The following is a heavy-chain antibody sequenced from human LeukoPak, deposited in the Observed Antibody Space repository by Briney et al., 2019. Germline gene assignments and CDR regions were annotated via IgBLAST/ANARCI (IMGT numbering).Heavy chain of an antibody. Sequence: GASVKVSCKASGYTFTSYGISWVRQAPGQGPEWMGWISAYNGNTNYVQKLQGRVTMTTDTSTNTAYMELRSLTSDDTAVYYCARDLGLDTTMIFFDYWGQGTLVTVSS. D-gene: IGHD5-18*01. V-gene: IGHV1-18*01. CDR3: ARDLGLDTTMIFFDY. CDR2: ISAYNGNT. J-gene: IGHJ4*02. CDR1: GYTFTSYG.